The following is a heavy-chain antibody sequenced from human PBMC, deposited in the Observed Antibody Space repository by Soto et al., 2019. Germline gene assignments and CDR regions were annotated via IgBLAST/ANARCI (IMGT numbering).Heavy chain of an antibody. CDR2: IYSGGST. Sequence: PGGSLRLSCAASGFTVSSNYMSWVRQAPGKGLEWVSGIYSGGSTYYADSVKGRFTISRDNSKNTLYLQMNSLRAEDTAVYYCAREEYSSSGLTTTGMDVWGQGTTVTVSS. D-gene: IGHD6-6*01. J-gene: IGHJ6*02. V-gene: IGHV3-53*01. CDR1: GFTVSSNY. CDR3: AREEYSSSGLTTTGMDV.